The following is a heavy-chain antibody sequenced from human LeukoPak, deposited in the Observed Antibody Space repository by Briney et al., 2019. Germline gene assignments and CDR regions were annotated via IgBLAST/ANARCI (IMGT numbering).Heavy chain of an antibody. J-gene: IGHJ4*02. Sequence: GASVKVSCKASGYTFTSYYMHWVRQAPGQGLEWMGIINPSGGSTNYAQKLQGRVTMTTDTSTSTAYMELRSLRSDDTAVYYCATSLKPYDSSGYYGYWGQGTLVTVSS. CDR2: INPSGGST. CDR3: ATSLKPYDSSGYYGY. CDR1: GYTFTSYY. D-gene: IGHD3-22*01. V-gene: IGHV1-46*01.